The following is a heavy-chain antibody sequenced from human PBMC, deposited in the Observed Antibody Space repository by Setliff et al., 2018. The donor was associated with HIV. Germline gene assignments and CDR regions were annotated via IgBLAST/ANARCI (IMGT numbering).Heavy chain of an antibody. CDR3: ARDRGILSNWLYYFDS. Sequence: SETLSLTCNVSGASINSNSYYWGWLRQPPGKGLEWIGSVYYTGNTISNPSLKSRVTLAVDTSKNQFSLNLNSVTAADTALYYCARDRGILSNWLYYFDSWGQGTLVTAPQ. CDR1: GASINSNSYY. D-gene: IGHD6-13*01. CDR2: VYYTGNT. J-gene: IGHJ4*02. V-gene: IGHV4-39*07.